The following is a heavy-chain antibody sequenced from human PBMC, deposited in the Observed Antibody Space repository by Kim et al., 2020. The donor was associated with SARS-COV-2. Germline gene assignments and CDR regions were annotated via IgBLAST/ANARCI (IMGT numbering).Heavy chain of an antibody. CDR1: GGSISSSNW. CDR2: IYHSGST. Sequence: SETLSLTCAVSGGSISSSNWWSWVRQPPGKGLEWIGEIYHSGSTNYNPSLKSRVNISVDKSKNQFSLKLSSVTAADTAVYYCARDPPSSGAHDAFDIWGQGTMVTVSS. V-gene: IGHV4-4*02. CDR3: ARDPPSSGAHDAFDI. D-gene: IGHD3-22*01. J-gene: IGHJ3*02.